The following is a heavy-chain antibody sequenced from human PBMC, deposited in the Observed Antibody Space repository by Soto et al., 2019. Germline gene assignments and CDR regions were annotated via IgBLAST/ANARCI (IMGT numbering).Heavy chain of an antibody. Sequence: SETLSLTCTASGGSINTYYWNWIRQSPGKGLEWIGYIYYTGSTKYHPSLESRVTISVDTSKNQFSLRLSSVTAADTAVYYCARGFAWSYDILTGYFDYWGQGTLVTVSS. CDR2: IYYTGST. CDR3: ARGFAWSYDILTGYFDY. J-gene: IGHJ4*02. D-gene: IGHD3-9*01. CDR1: GGSINTYY. V-gene: IGHV4-59*12.